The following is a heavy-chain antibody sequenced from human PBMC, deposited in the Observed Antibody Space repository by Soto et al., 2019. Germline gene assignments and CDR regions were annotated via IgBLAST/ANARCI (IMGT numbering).Heavy chain of an antibody. J-gene: IGHJ3*02. D-gene: IGHD5-18*01. V-gene: IGHV4-59*01. CDR3: AREWGYSYGDDDAFDI. CDR2: IYYSGST. CDR1: GGSISSYY. Sequence: SETLSLTCTVSGGSISSYYWSWIRQPPGKGLEWIGYIYYSGSTNYNPSLKSRVTISVDTSKNQFSLKLSSVTAADTAVYYCAREWGYSYGDDDAFDIWGQGTMVTVSS.